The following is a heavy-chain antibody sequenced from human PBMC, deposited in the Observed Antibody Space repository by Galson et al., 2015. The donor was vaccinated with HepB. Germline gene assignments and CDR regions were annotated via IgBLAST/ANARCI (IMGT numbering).Heavy chain of an antibody. D-gene: IGHD4/OR15-4a*01. J-gene: IGHJ4*02. CDR2: ILYDGSNK. V-gene: IGHV3-30-3*01. CDR3: ARSARTIYYFDY. CDR1: GFTFSSYA. Sequence: SLRLSCAASGFTFSSYAMHWVRQAPGKGLEWVAVILYDGSNKYYADSVKGRFTISRDNSKNTLYLQMNSLRAEDTAVYYCARSARTIYYFDYWGQGTLVTVSS.